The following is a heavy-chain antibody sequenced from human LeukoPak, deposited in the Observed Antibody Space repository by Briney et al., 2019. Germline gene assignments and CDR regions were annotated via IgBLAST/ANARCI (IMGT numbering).Heavy chain of an antibody. J-gene: IGHJ6*02. D-gene: IGHD3-10*01. CDR3: ARVLDYGSGSYSFYYYYGMDV. CDR2: ISAYNGNT. V-gene: IGHV1-18*01. CDR1: GYTFTSYG. Sequence: ASVKVSCKASGYTFTSYGISWVRQAPGQGLEWMGWISAYNGNTNYAQKLQGRVTMTTDTSTSTAYMELRSLRSDDTAVYYCARVLDYGSGSYSFYYYYGMDVWGQGTTVTVSS.